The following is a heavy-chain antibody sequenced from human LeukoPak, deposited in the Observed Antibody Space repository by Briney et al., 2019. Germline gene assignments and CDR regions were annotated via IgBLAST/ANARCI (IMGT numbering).Heavy chain of an antibody. V-gene: IGHV3-21*01. D-gene: IGHD5-24*01. CDR1: RFTFSSYS. Sequence: GGSLRLSCAASRFTFSSYSMNWVRQAPGRGLEWVSSISSSSSYIYYADSVKGRFTISRDNAKNSLYLQMNSLGAEDTAVYYCARDRNPRRDGYNPYYYYGMDVWGQGTTVTVSS. J-gene: IGHJ6*02. CDR2: ISSSSSYI. CDR3: ARDRNPRRDGYNPYYYYGMDV.